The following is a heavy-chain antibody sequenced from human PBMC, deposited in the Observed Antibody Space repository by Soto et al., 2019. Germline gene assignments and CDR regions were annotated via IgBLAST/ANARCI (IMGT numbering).Heavy chain of an antibody. V-gene: IGHV1-2*02. CDR3: AREDAERATRFIDY. CDR2: TSPSSLAT. D-gene: IGHD3-3*01. Sequence: GDSVKVACKASGYTFIGYYIDWVRHAPGQGLEWMGWTSPSSLATNYAQRFQGRVTMSRDRATSTVYMELSRLRSEYTDVYYCAREDAERATRFIDYWGQGNVVTVS. J-gene: IGHJ4*02. CDR1: GYTFIGYY.